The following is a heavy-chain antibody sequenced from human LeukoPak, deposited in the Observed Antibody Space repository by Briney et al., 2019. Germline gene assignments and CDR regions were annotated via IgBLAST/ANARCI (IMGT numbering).Heavy chain of an antibody. V-gene: IGHV3-30*02. CDR2: IRYDGSNK. J-gene: IGHJ6*03. CDR1: GFTFSSYG. CDR3: AKVYGDYSYYYYYVDV. Sequence: GGSLRLSCAASGFTFSSYGMHWVRQAPGKGLEWVAFIRYDGSNKYYADSVKGRFTISRDNSKNTLYLQMNSLRAEDTAVYYCAKVYGDYSYYYYYVDVWGKGTTVTISS. D-gene: IGHD4-17*01.